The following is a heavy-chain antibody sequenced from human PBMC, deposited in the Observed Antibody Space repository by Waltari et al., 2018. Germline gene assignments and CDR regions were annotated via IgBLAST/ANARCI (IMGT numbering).Heavy chain of an antibody. CDR2: ISASRAAI. CDR1: GFTFGVFS. Sequence: EVQLVESGGGFVQPGGSLRLSCLGSGFTFGVFSMHWSRQAPGKGLEWVAYISASRAAISYAESLHGRFTISGDNAKNSLFLQMTNLGVEDTAVYYCATEPAPGAGINYWGQGILVTVSS. J-gene: IGHJ4*02. D-gene: IGHD6-19*01. CDR3: ATEPAPGAGINY. V-gene: IGHV3-48*01.